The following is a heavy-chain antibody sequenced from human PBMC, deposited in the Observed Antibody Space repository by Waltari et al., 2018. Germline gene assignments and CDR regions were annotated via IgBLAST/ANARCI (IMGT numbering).Heavy chain of an antibody. D-gene: IGHD6-19*01. V-gene: IGHV4-59*11. Sequence: QVQLQESGPGLVKPSETLSLTCTDSGGSISGHYWSWIRPPPGKGLEWIGYIYYSGSTNYTPSLKCRVTISVDTSKNQFSLKLSSVTAADTAVYSCAMKNSSGWYGDFDYWGQGTLVTVSS. CDR2: IYYSGST. CDR3: AMKNSSGWYGDFDY. CDR1: GGSISGHY. J-gene: IGHJ4*02.